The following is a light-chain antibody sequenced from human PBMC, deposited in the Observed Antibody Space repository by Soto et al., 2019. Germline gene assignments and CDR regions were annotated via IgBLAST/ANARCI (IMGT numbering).Light chain of an antibody. V-gene: IGLV1-44*01. CDR1: TSNIGSTT. CDR3: ATWDDSLNGPV. CDR2: IDN. Sequence: QSVLTQPPSASGTPRQRVTISCSGSTSNIGSTTVNWYQQVPGTAPKLLIYIDNQRPSGVPDRFSGSKSGTSASLAISGLQSEDEATYYCATWDDSLNGPVFGGGTKVTVL. J-gene: IGLJ2*01.